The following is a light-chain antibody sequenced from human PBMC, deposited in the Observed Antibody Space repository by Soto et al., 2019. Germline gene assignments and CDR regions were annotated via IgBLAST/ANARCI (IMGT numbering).Light chain of an antibody. J-gene: IGLJ1*01. CDR2: EVS. Sequence: QSALTQPASVSGSPGKSITISCTGTSSDVGGYNSVSWYQQHPGKAPKLMIYEVSNLPSGVSNRFSGSKSGNTDSLTISGLQDEDEADYYCRSDTTSSTLLYVFGTGTKLTVL. CDR3: RSDTTSSTLLYV. CDR1: SSDVGGYNS. V-gene: IGLV2-14*01.